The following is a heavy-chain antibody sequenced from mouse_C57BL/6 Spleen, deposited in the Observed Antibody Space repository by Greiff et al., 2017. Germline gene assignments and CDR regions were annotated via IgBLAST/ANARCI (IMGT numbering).Heavy chain of an antibody. Sequence: QVQLKQSGPGLVQPSQSLSITCTVSGFSLTSYGVHWVRQSPGKGLEWLGVIWSGGSTDYNAAFISRLSISKDNSKSQVFFKMNSLQADDTAIYYCAREEVYYYGSSWFAYWGQGTLVTVSA. CDR1: GFSLTSYG. CDR2: IWSGGST. V-gene: IGHV2-2*01. D-gene: IGHD1-1*01. J-gene: IGHJ3*01. CDR3: AREEVYYYGSSWFAY.